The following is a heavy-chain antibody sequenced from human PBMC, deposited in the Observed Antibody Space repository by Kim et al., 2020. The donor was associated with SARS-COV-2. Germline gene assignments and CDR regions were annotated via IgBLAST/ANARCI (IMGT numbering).Heavy chain of an antibody. CDR3: ARDFPPVIVGVHRALDY. CDR1: GFTFSSYE. V-gene: IGHV3-48*03. D-gene: IGHD1-26*01. Sequence: GGSLRLSCEASGFTFSSYEMNWVRQAPGKGLEWVSYISSSGSTIYYADSVKGRFTISRDNAKNSLYLQMNSLRAEDTAVYYCARDFPPVIVGVHRALDYWGQGTLVTVSS. CDR2: ISSSGSTI. J-gene: IGHJ4*02.